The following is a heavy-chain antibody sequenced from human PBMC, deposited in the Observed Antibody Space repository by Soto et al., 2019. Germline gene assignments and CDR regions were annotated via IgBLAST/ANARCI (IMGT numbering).Heavy chain of an antibody. V-gene: IGHV3-30*18. D-gene: IGHD2-8*02. CDR2: ISYDGKYK. CDR3: AKSGERYCTGGSCYFDG. CDR1: GFTFSSYG. Sequence: PGGSLRLSCAASGFTFSSYGMHWVRQAPGQGLEWVAIISYDGKYKYYGDSVKGRFTISRDNSKNTLYLQMDSLRAEDTAVYYCAKSGERYCTGGSCYFDGWGQGSVVTVSS. J-gene: IGHJ4*02.